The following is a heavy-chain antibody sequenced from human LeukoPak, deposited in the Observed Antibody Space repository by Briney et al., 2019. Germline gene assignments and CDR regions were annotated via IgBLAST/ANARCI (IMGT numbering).Heavy chain of an antibody. Sequence: PGRSLRLSCAASGFTFDDYAMHWVRQAPGKGLEWVSGISWNSGTIGYADSVKGRFTISRDDAKNSLYLQMNSLRAEDTALYYRAKDGYQLLSNFESWGQGTLVTVSS. J-gene: IGHJ4*02. CDR3: AKDGYQLLSNFES. V-gene: IGHV3-9*01. CDR2: ISWNSGTI. CDR1: GFTFDDYA. D-gene: IGHD2-2*01.